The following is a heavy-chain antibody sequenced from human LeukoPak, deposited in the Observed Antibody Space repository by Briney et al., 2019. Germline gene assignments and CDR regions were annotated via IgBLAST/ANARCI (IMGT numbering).Heavy chain of an antibody. J-gene: IGHJ4*02. CDR1: GGSISSYY. Sequence: SSETLSLTCTVSGGSISSYYWSWIRQPPGEGLEWIGYIYYSGSTNYNPSLKSRVTISVDTSKNQFSLKLSSVTAADTAVYYCADGASLDYWGRGTLVTVSS. D-gene: IGHD2-2*01. CDR3: ADGASLDY. CDR2: IYYSGST. V-gene: IGHV4-59*08.